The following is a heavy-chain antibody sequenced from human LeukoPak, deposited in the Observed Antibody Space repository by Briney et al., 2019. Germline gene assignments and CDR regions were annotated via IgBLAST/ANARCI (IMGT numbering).Heavy chain of an antibody. Sequence: GGSLRLSCAASEFTFSSYSMNWVRQAPGKGLEWVSYISSSSSTIYYVDSVKGRFTISRDNAKNSLYLQMNSLRAEDTAVYYCARVGVRFDYWGQGTLVTVSS. J-gene: IGHJ4*02. D-gene: IGHD3-16*02. CDR3: ARVGVRFDY. V-gene: IGHV3-48*01. CDR2: ISSSSSTI. CDR1: EFTFSSYS.